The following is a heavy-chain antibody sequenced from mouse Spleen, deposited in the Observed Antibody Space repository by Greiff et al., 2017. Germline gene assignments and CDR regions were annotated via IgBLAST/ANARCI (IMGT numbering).Heavy chain of an antibody. CDR3: AREERRNYAMDY. Sequence: QVQLKQSGTELVKPGASVKLSCKASGYTFTSYWMHWVKQRPGQGLEWIGNINPSNGGTNYNEKFKSKATLTVDKSSSTAYMQLSSLTSEDSAVYYCAREERRNYAMDYWGQGTSVTVSS. CDR1: GYTFTSYW. V-gene: IGHV1-53*01. CDR2: INPSNGGT. J-gene: IGHJ4*01.